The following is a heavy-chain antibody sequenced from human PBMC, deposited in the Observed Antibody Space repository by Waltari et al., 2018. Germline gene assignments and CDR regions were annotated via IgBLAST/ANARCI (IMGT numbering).Heavy chain of an antibody. CDR3: ARVRAAAGTRWYFDL. D-gene: IGHD6-13*01. CDR2: INHRGST. V-gene: IGHV4-34*01. CDR1: GGSFSGYY. Sequence: QVQLQQWGAGLLKPSETLSLTCAVYGGSFSGYYWSWIRQPPGKGLECIGEINHRGSTNYTPSLRSRVTISVDTSKNQFSLKLSSVTAADTSLYYCARVRAAAGTRWYFDLWGRGTLVTVSS. J-gene: IGHJ2*01.